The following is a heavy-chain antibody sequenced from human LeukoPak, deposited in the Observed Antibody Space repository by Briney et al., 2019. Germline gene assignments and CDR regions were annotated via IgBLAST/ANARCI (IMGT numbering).Heavy chain of an antibody. J-gene: IGHJ4*02. V-gene: IGHV4-4*09. CDR1: GGSISSYY. CDR3: ARHVRPRIFDY. CDR2: IYTSGST. Sequence: SETLSLTCTVSGGSISSYYWSWIRQPPGKGLEWIGYIYTSGSTNYNPSLKSRVTISVDTSKNQFSLKLSSVTAADTAVYYCARHVRPRIFDYWGQGTLVTVSS.